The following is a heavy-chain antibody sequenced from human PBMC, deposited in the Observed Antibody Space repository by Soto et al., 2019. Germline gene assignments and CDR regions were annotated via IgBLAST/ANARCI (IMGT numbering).Heavy chain of an antibody. V-gene: IGHV4-34*01. CDR3: ARRLVVAATNRDAFDI. J-gene: IGHJ3*02. D-gene: IGHD2-15*01. CDR1: GGSFSGYY. CDR2: INHSGST. Sequence: SETLSLTCAVYGGSFSGYYWSWIRQPPGKGLEWIGEINHSGSTNYNPSLKSRVTISVDTSKNQFSLKLSSVTAADTAVYYCARRLVVAATNRDAFDIWGQGTMVTVSS.